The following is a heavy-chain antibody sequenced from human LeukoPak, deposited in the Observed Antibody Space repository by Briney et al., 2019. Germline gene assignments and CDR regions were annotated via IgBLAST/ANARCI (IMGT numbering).Heavy chain of an antibody. CDR3: AREALGGGGY. D-gene: IGHD3-10*01. CDR2: IYSSGST. Sequence: GGSLRLSCAASGFTVSSSYMNWVRQAPGKGLEWLSIIYSSGSTYYADSVKGRFTISRDNSKNTLYPQMNSLRAEDTAVYYCAREALGGGGYWGQGTLVTVSS. V-gene: IGHV3-66*01. J-gene: IGHJ4*02. CDR1: GFTVSSSY.